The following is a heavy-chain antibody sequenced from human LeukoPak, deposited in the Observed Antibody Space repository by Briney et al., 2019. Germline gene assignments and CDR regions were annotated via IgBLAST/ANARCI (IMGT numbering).Heavy chain of an antibody. CDR1: GGSISSYY. J-gene: IGHJ4*02. CDR3: ASGDSSGYYLFDY. Sequence: SETLSLTCTVSGGSISSYYWSWIRQPPGKGLEWIGYIYYSGSTNYNPSLKSRVTISVDASKNQFSLKLSSVTAADTAVYYCASGDSSGYYLFDYWGQGTLVTVSS. D-gene: IGHD3-22*01. V-gene: IGHV4-59*01. CDR2: IYYSGST.